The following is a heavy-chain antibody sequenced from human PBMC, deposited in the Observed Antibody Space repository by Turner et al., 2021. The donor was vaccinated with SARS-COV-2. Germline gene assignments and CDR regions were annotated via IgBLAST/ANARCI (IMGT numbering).Heavy chain of an antibody. J-gene: IGHJ4*02. D-gene: IGHD6-19*01. CDR3: AKGRVAVSYYFDY. Sequence: EVQLVQSGGGLVQPGRSLRLSCAGSGFSFKDFAMHWIRQRPGKGLEWVAYVTWNGFTTGYADSVKGRFTVSRDNAKSSLYLQMHTLRAEDTALYYCAKGRVAVSYYFDYWGQGTLVTVSS. CDR2: VTWNGFTT. CDR1: GFSFKDFA. V-gene: IGHV3-9*01.